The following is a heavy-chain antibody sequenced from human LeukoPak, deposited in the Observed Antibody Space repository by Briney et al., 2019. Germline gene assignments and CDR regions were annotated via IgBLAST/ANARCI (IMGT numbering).Heavy chain of an antibody. CDR3: ARIWFGEPPYTFDI. Sequence: SETLSLTCTVSGDSITRGSYWGWIRQPPGKGLEWIGSMYHSGSTYYNPSLKSRVTTSVDTSKNQFSLKLSFVTAADTAVYYCARIWFGEPPYTFDIWGQGTRVTVSS. J-gene: IGHJ3*02. CDR2: MYHSGST. V-gene: IGHV4-38-2*02. D-gene: IGHD3-10*01. CDR1: GDSITRGSY.